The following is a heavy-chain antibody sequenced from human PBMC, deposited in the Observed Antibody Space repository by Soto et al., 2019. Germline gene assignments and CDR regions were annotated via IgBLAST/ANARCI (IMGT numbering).Heavy chain of an antibody. CDR3: ARCTVDTIVTSGWCHYLDP. D-gene: IGHD6-19*01. CDR1: GFTFSSSA. CDR2: VSGSGGTT. Sequence: GGSPSLSCAASGFTFSSSAMSWVRQAPGKGLEWVSAVSGSGGTTYYADSVRGRFTISRDNSKNTLYLQMNSLRAEDTAIYFCARCTVDTIVTSGWCHYLDPWGQGTLVTVSS. J-gene: IGHJ5*02. V-gene: IGHV3-23*01.